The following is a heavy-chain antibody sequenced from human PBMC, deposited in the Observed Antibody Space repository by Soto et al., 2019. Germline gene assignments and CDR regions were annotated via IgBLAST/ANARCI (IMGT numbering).Heavy chain of an antibody. J-gene: IGHJ4*02. D-gene: IGHD5-12*01. V-gene: IGHV3-48*01. Sequence: EVQLVESGGGLVQPGGSLRLSCAASGFTFSSYSMNWVRQAPGKGLEWVSYISSSSSTIYYADSVKGRFTISRDNAKNSLYLQMNSLRAEDTAVYYCARDRIVATICYFDYWGQGTLVTVSS. CDR3: ARDRIVATICYFDY. CDR1: GFTFSSYS. CDR2: ISSSSSTI.